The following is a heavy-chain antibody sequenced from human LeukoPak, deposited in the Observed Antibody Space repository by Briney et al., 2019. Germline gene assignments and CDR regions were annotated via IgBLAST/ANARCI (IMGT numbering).Heavy chain of an antibody. D-gene: IGHD3-3*01. J-gene: IGHJ3*02. CDR2: LNLNSVGT. CDR3: ASQSRIITIVGVVMTAHAFDI. V-gene: IGHV1-2*02. CDR1: GYTFTGYY. Sequence: ASVKVSCKASGYTFTGYYMHGVRHALGQGGECMGWLNLNSVGTNYAQNLRGRVTMTRDTSISTADIELSRLRSDNTGVYYCASQSRIITIVGVVMTAHAFDIWGQGTMVTVSS.